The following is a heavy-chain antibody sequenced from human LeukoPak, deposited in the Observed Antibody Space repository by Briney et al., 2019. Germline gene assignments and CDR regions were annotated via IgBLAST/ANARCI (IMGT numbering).Heavy chain of an antibody. CDR3: AKGYYDSTGYPLRPSFDY. D-gene: IGHD3-22*01. J-gene: IGHJ4*02. Sequence: PGGSLRLSCAASGFTFSSYAMSWVRQAPGKGLEWVSGISGSGGSIDYADSAKGRFTISRDNSKNTLYLQMNSLRVEDTAVYYCAKGYYDSTGYPLRPSFDYWGQGTLVTVSS. CDR2: ISGSGGSI. CDR1: GFTFSSYA. V-gene: IGHV3-23*01.